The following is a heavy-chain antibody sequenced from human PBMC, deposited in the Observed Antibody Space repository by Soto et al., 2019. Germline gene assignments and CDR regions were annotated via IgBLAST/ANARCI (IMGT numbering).Heavy chain of an antibody. Sequence: ASVKVSCKASGYTFTSYAMHWVRQAPGQRLEWMGWINAGNGNTKYSQKFQGRVTITRDTSASTAYMELSSLRSEDTAVYYCARTFRGVNPLYYYYYGMDVWGQGTTVTVSS. J-gene: IGHJ6*02. CDR1: GYTFTSYA. CDR3: ARTFRGVNPLYYYYYGMDV. D-gene: IGHD3-10*01. CDR2: INAGNGNT. V-gene: IGHV1-3*01.